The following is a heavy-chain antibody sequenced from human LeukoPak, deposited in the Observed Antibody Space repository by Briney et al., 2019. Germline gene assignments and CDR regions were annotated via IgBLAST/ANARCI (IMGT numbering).Heavy chain of an antibody. CDR3: ARDRGSEGGFDY. CDR1: GGSISPYY. J-gene: IGHJ4*02. D-gene: IGHD2-15*01. Sequence: SETLSLTCSVSGGSISPYYWSWIRQPPGKRLEWIGYIYYSGTINYNPSLKSRVTISVVTSKNQLSLKMTSVTAAETAVYYCARDRGSEGGFDYWGQGTLVTVSS. CDR2: IYYSGTI. V-gene: IGHV4-59*01.